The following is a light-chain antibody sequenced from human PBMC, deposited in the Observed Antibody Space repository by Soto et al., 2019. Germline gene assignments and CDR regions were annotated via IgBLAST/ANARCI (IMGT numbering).Light chain of an antibody. Sequence: EIVLIQSPATLSLSPGERATLSCRASQSVGSYLAWYQHKPGQAPRLLISDASNRATGIPARFSGSGSGTEFTLTINSLQSEDFAVYYCQQYNQWPGTFGPGTKVDIK. V-gene: IGKV3-11*01. CDR2: DAS. J-gene: IGKJ3*01. CDR1: QSVGSY. CDR3: QQYNQWPGT.